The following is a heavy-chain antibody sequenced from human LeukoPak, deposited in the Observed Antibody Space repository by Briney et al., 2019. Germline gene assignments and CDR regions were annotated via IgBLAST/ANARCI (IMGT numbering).Heavy chain of an antibody. J-gene: IGHJ6*03. D-gene: IGHD2-21*01. Sequence: SETLSLTCTVSGGSISSGSYYWSWIRQPAGKGLEWIGRIYTSGSTNYNPSLKSRVTISVDTSKNQFSLKLSSVTAADTAVYYCAREDCGGDCYFYYYYYMDVWGKGTTVTVSS. CDR3: AREDCGGDCYFYYYYYMDV. V-gene: IGHV4-61*02. CDR1: GGSISSGSYY. CDR2: IYTSGST.